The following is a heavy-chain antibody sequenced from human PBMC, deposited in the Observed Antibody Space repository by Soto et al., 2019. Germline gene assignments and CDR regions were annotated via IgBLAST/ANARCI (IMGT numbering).Heavy chain of an antibody. D-gene: IGHD2-15*01. CDR1: GFTFSSYA. Sequence: PGGSLRRSCAASGFTFSSYAMGWVRQGPGKGLEWVAVVSIGGSTHYADSVRGRFTISRDNSKNTLSLQMNSLTAEDTAVYFCAKRRGAGGHFDYWGHGALVTVSS. J-gene: IGHJ4*01. V-gene: IGHV3-23*01. CDR3: AKRRGAGGHFDY. CDR2: VSIGGST.